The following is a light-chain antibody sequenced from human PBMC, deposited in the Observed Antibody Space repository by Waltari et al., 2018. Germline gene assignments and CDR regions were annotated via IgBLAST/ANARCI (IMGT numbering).Light chain of an antibody. CDR2: KAS. Sequence: DIQTTQSPSTLSASVGDSVTITCRASQSIGNYLAWYQQKPGKAPNLLIYKASSLQSGVPSRFSGSGSGTEFTLTISSLQPDDFATYYCQQYTAYALTFGGGTKVEIQ. J-gene: IGKJ4*01. CDR3: QQYTAYALT. CDR1: QSIGNY. V-gene: IGKV1-5*03.